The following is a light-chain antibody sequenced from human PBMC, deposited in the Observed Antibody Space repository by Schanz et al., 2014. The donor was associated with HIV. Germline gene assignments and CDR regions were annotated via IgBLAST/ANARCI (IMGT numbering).Light chain of an antibody. CDR2: AAS. Sequence: EIVLTQSPVILSLSPGERATLSCRASQSVSSYLAWYQQKPGLAPRLLIYAASTRATGIPVRFSGSGSGADFTLTISRVEPEDYAVYYCQQYGSSPWTFGQGTRVDVK. V-gene: IGKV3-20*01. CDR1: QSVSSY. CDR3: QQYGSSPWT. J-gene: IGKJ1*01.